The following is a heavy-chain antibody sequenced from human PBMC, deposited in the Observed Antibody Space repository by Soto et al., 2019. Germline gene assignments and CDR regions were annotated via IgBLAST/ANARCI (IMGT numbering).Heavy chain of an antibody. CDR1: GGTFSSYS. J-gene: IGHJ6*02. V-gene: IGHV1-69*06. Sequence: SVKVSCKASGGTFSSYSISWVRQAPGQGLECMGGIIPIFGTANYAQKFQGRVTITADKSTSTAYMELSSLRSEDTAVYYCAREHGSGSYYKSRAYYYYYYGMDVWGQGTTVTVSS. D-gene: IGHD3-10*01. CDR2: IIPIFGTA. CDR3: AREHGSGSYYKSRAYYYYYYGMDV.